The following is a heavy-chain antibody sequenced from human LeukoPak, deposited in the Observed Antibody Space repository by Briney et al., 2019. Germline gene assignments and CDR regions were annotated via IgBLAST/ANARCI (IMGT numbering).Heavy chain of an antibody. Sequence: PGGPLRLSCAASGFTFSDYYMSWIPQAPGKGLECVSYFSYNSSYTNYADSVKGRFTISRDNAKNSLYLQMNSLRAEDTAVYYCAREPQYYDILTGYYYYGMDVWGKGTTVTVSS. CDR2: FSYNSSYT. D-gene: IGHD3-9*01. CDR3: AREPQYYDILTGYYYYGMDV. CDR1: GFTFSDYY. V-gene: IGHV3-11*06. J-gene: IGHJ6*04.